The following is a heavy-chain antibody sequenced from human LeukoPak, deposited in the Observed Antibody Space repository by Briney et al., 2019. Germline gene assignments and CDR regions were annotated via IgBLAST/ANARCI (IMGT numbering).Heavy chain of an antibody. CDR3: AREVNIPTGATDDALDV. V-gene: IGHV4-30-4*01. D-gene: IGHD1-1*01. Sequence: SETLSLTCTVSGGSISSGDYYWSWVRQPPGKGLEWIAYIYYSGSAYYNPSLESRLTISVDTSKNQFSLKVRSMTAADTAVYYCAREVNIPTGATDDALDVWGQGTMVTVSS. CDR2: IYYSGSA. CDR1: GGSISSGDYY. J-gene: IGHJ3*01.